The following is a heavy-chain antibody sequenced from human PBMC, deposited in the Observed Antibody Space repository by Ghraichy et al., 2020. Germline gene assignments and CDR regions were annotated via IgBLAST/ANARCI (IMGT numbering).Heavy chain of an antibody. Sequence: GGSLRLSCAASGFTFSSYSMNWVRQAPGKGLEWVSSISSSSSYIYYADSVKGRFTISRDNAKNSLYLQMNSLRAEDTAVYYCASPQARDIVVVPAAPLDYWGQVTLVTVSS. J-gene: IGHJ4*02. V-gene: IGHV3-21*01. CDR2: ISSSSSYI. CDR3: ASPQARDIVVVPAAPLDY. CDR1: GFTFSSYS. D-gene: IGHD2-2*01.